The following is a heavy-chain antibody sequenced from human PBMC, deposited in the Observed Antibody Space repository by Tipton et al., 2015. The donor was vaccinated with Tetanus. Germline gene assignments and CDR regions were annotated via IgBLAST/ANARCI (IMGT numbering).Heavy chain of an antibody. Sequence: SLRLSCVASGFTFSNYGMHWVRQAPGKGLEWVAVMSKDGGFKHYVDSAKGRFTISRDNAKNTLHLQMNSLRAEDTAVYYCARDGFYYGSGSYYRAFWGQGTLVTVSP. J-gene: IGHJ4*02. CDR1: GFTFSNYG. CDR3: ARDGFYYGSGSYYRAF. V-gene: IGHV3-30*03. CDR2: MSKDGGFK. D-gene: IGHD3-10*01.